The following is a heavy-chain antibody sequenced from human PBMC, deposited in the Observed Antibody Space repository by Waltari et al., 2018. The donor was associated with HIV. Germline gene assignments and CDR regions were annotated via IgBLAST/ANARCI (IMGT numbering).Heavy chain of an antibody. CDR2: ISADESST. Sequence: EVQLVESGGGLVQPGGSLRLSCAVSGFTFSNYWMHWVGQVPGEGLVWVSRISADESSTAYADSVKGRFTISRDNAKNTLYLQMNSLRAEDTAVYYCVSRGVASSGYPHPTFPWGQGTLVTVSS. CDR1: GFTFSNYW. CDR3: VSRGVASSGYPHPTFP. D-gene: IGHD5-12*01. J-gene: IGHJ5*02. V-gene: IGHV3-74*03.